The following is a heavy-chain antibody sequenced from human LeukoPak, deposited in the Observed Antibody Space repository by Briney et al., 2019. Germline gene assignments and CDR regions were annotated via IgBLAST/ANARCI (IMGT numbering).Heavy chain of an antibody. Sequence: SETLSLTCAVYGGSFNDYYWTWIRQSPGKGLEWIGEINHSGSTSYNPSLKSRVTISVDASKSQFSLKLNSVTAADKAVYYCTRCRYTYGRFDSWGQGTVVTVSS. D-gene: IGHD5-18*01. CDR2: INHSGST. CDR1: GGSFNDYY. V-gene: IGHV4-34*01. CDR3: TRCRYTYGRFDS. J-gene: IGHJ4*02.